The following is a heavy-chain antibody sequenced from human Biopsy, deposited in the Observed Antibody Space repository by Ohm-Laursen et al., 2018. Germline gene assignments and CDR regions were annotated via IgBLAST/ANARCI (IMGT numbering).Heavy chain of an antibody. Sequence: SETLSLTCTVSGGSISSDWWSWIRQPPGQGLEYIGYIYDRGSTANYNPSLESRVAMSVDMPKNQFSLKLSSVTAADTATYYCARGMRSSGWPYFDSWGQGTLVTVSS. V-gene: IGHV4-59*01. CDR3: ARGMRSSGWPYFDS. CDR1: GGSISSDW. J-gene: IGHJ4*02. D-gene: IGHD6-19*01. CDR2: IYDRGSTA.